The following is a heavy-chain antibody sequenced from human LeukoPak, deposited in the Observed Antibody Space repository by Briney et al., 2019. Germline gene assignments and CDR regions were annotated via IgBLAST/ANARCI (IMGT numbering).Heavy chain of an antibody. V-gene: IGHV3-11*01. Sequence: GGPLRLSCAASGFTFSDYYMSWLRQAPGKGLEWVSYISSSGSTIYYADSVKGRFTISRDNAKNSLYLQMNSLRAEDTAVYYCARDGYSSSFDYWGQGPLVPVSS. CDR3: ARDGYSSSFDY. D-gene: IGHD6-13*01. CDR1: GFTFSDYY. CDR2: ISSSGSTI. J-gene: IGHJ4*02.